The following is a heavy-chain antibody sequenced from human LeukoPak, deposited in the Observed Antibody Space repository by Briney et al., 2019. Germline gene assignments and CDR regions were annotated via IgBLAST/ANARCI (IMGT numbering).Heavy chain of an antibody. D-gene: IGHD6-13*01. CDR3: ARDHRSSWQGTPLGY. V-gene: IGHV3-30*02. CDR1: GFTFVTYG. CDR2: IRSDGSNK. Sequence: GGSLRLSCVASGFTFVTYGMHWVRQAPGRGLDWVAYIRSDGSNKYYADSVKGRFTISRDNSKNTLYLQMGSLRAEDMVVYYCARDHRSSWQGTPLGYWGQGTLVTVSS. J-gene: IGHJ4*02.